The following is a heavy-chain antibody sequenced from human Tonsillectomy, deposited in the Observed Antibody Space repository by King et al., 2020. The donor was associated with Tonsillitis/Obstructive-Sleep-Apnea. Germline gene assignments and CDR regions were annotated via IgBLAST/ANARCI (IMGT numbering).Heavy chain of an antibody. Sequence: VQLVESGSELKKPGASVKVSCKASGYTFTSYAMNWVRQAPGQGLELMVWSNTKTVNPTYAQGFTVRFVFSLETSVSTAYLQINGLKAEDTALYYCARDPRVAVAGSFDYWGQGTLVTVSS. V-gene: IGHV7-4-1*02. CDR3: ARDPRVAVAGSFDY. D-gene: IGHD6-19*01. CDR1: GYTFTSYA. CDR2: SNTKTVNP. J-gene: IGHJ4*02.